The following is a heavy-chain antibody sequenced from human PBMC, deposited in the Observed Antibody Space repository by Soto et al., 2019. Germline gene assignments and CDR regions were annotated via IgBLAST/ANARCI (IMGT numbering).Heavy chain of an antibody. Sequence: PSETLSLTCTVSGGSISSGGYYWSWIRQHPGKGLEWIGYIYYSGSTNYNPSLESRVTISVDTSKNQFSLKLSSVTAADTAVYYCARGSGSYYNYGMDVWGQGTTVTVSS. CDR1: GGSISSGGYY. D-gene: IGHD1-26*01. CDR2: IYYSGST. V-gene: IGHV4-61*08. CDR3: ARGSGSYYNYGMDV. J-gene: IGHJ6*02.